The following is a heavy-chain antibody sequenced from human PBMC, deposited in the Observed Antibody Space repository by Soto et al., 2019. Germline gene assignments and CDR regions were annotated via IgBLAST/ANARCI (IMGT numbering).Heavy chain of an antibody. Sequence: QVQLVQSGAEVKKPGSSVKVSCKASGGTFSSYAISWVRQAPGQGLEWMGGIIPIFGTANYAQKFQGRVTITADKSTSTAYMELSSLRSEDTAVYYCATDYDSSGYSKYYFDYWCQGALVTVSS. J-gene: IGHJ4*02. D-gene: IGHD3-22*01. V-gene: IGHV1-69*06. CDR1: GGTFSSYA. CDR3: ATDYDSSGYSKYYFDY. CDR2: IIPIFGTA.